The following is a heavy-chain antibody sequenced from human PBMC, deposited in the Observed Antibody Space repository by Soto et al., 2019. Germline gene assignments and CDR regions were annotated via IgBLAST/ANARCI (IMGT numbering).Heavy chain of an antibody. CDR2: ISAYNGNT. CDR1: GYTFTSYG. V-gene: IGHV1-18*01. D-gene: IGHD3-10*01. Sequence: QVQLVQSGAEVKKPGASVKVSCKASGYTFTSYGISWVRQAPGQGLEWMGWISAYNGNTNYAQKLQGRVTMTTDTSTSTAYMGLRSLRSDDTAVYYCARGGIPMVRGVIRGWFDPWGQGTLVTVSS. CDR3: ARGGIPMVRGVIRGWFDP. J-gene: IGHJ5*02.